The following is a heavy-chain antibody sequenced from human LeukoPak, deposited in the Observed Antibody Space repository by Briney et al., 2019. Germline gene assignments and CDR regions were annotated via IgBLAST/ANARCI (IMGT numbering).Heavy chain of an antibody. Sequence: SETLSLTCAVYGGSFRGYFWGWVRQTPGKGLEWLGEITHNGGTNYMPSLSGRVSVFQDVSKNQFSLKLSSVTAADTGVYYCARGNSGSHWGDHYFYMDVWGKGTTVIVSS. CDR2: ITHNGGT. D-gene: IGHD1-26*01. CDR1: GGSFRGYF. V-gene: IGHV4-34*01. J-gene: IGHJ6*03. CDR3: ARGNSGSHWGDHYFYMDV.